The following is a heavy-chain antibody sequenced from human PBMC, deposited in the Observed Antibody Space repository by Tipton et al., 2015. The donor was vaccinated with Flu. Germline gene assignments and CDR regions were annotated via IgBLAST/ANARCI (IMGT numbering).Heavy chain of an antibody. J-gene: IGHJ5*02. CDR1: GGSISSSRYY. Sequence: TLSLTCTVSGGSISSSRYYWSWIRQPAGKGLEWIGRIYPSGSTNYNPSLKSRVTISIDTSRNQFSLKLSSVTAADTAVYYCARRDYSNYVSDPKNWFDPWGQGSLVTVSS. CDR2: IYPSGST. V-gene: IGHV4-61*02. D-gene: IGHD4-11*01. CDR3: ARRDYSNYVSDPKNWFDP.